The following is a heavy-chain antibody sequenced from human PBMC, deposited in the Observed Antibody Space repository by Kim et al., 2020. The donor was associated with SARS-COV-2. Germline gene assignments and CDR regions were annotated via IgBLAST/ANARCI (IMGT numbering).Heavy chain of an antibody. D-gene: IGHD2-21*02. V-gene: IGHV6-1*01. Sequence: SQTLSLTCAISGDSVSSNSAAWNWIRQSPSRGLEWLGRTYYRSKWYNDYAVSVKSRITINPDTSKNQFSLQLNSVTPEDTAVYYCAREAAYCGGDCYPPPYWYFDLWGRGTLAT. CDR3: AREAAYCGGDCYPPPYWYFDL. CDR1: GDSVSSNSAA. CDR2: TYYRSKWYN. J-gene: IGHJ2*01.